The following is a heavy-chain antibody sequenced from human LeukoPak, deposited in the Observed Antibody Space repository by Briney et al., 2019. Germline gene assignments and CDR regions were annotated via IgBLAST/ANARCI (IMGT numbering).Heavy chain of an antibody. D-gene: IGHD6-13*01. Sequence: GXSLRLSCAASGFTFSSYAMSWVRQAAGKGREWVSAISGSGGSTYYADSVKGRFTISRDNGKNTMYMQMNSLRAEDTAVYYCAKAESSSWYFDYWSQGTLVTVSS. CDR2: ISGSGGST. J-gene: IGHJ4*02. CDR1: GFTFSSYA. V-gene: IGHV3-23*01. CDR3: AKAESSSWYFDY.